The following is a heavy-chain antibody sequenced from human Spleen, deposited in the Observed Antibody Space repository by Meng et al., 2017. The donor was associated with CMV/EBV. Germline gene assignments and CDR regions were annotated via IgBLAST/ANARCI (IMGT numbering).Heavy chain of an antibody. CDR2: IYSGGST. V-gene: IGHV3-53*05. CDR1: GFTVSSNY. CDR3: AKDYSSRGYFDY. D-gene: IGHD6-13*01. Sequence: LSLTCAASGFTVSSNYMSWVRQAPGKGLEWVSVIYSGGSTYYADSVKGRFTISRDNSKNTLYLQMNSLRAEDTAVYYCAKDYSSRGYFDYWGQGTLVTVSS. J-gene: IGHJ4*02.